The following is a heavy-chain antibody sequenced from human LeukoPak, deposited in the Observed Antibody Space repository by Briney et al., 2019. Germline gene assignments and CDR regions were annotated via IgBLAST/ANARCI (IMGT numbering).Heavy chain of an antibody. Sequence: GGSLRLSCAASGFTFSDSWMSWVRQAPGKGPEWVANIKEDESEKHYVDSVKGRFTVSRDNAKSSLFLQMNSLRVEDTAVHYCATYKNWVAGDVWGQGTTVSVSS. CDR2: IKEDESEK. CDR1: GFTFSDSW. V-gene: IGHV3-7*01. J-gene: IGHJ6*02. CDR3: ATYKNWVAGDV. D-gene: IGHD7-27*01.